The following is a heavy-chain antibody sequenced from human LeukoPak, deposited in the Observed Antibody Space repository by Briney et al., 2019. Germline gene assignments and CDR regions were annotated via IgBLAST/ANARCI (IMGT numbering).Heavy chain of an antibody. CDR1: GGSISSSNW. J-gene: IGHJ3*02. D-gene: IGHD3-22*01. CDR3: ASSNSSGYYGRAFDI. Sequence: SGTLSLTCAVSGGSISSSNWWSWVRQPPGKGLEWIGEIYHSGSTNYNPSLKSRVTISVDKSKNQFSLKLSSVTAADTAVYYCASSNSSGYYGRAFDIWGQGTMVTVSS. CDR2: IYHSGST. V-gene: IGHV4-4*02.